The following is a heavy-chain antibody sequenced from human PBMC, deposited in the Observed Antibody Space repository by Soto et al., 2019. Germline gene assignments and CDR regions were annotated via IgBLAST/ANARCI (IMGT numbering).Heavy chain of an antibody. J-gene: IGHJ4*02. D-gene: IGHD6-6*01. Sequence: SETLSLTCAVYGGSFSGYYWSWIRQPPGKGLEWIGEINHSGSTNYNPSLKSRVTISVDTSKNQFSLKLSSVTAADTAVYYCARGKGYSSSPNLDYWGQGTLVTVSS. V-gene: IGHV4-34*01. CDR2: INHSGST. CDR1: GGSFSGYY. CDR3: ARGKGYSSSPNLDY.